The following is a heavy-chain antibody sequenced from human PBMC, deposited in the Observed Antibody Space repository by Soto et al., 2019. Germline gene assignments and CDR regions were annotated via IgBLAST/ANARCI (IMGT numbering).Heavy chain of an antibody. D-gene: IGHD2-2*01. J-gene: IGHJ5*02. CDR3: ARGDIVVVPAANVLYNWFDP. Sequence: SETLSLTCAVYGGSFSDYYWSWIRQPPGKGLEWIGEINHSGSTNYNPSLKSRVTISVDTSKNQFPLKLTSVTAADTAVYYCARGDIVVVPAANVLYNWFDPWGQGNLVTVSS. CDR1: GGSFSDYY. CDR2: INHSGST. V-gene: IGHV4-34*01.